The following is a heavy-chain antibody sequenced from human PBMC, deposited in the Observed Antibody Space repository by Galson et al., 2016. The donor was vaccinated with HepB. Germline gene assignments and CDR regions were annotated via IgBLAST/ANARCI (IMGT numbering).Heavy chain of an antibody. CDR1: GHSFAFFW. Sequence: QSGAEVKKPGEPLKISCKGPGHSFAFFWIGWVRQMPGKGLEWMAIIYPGDSDIKYNPPFQGQVTISADTSISTAYLEWYSLKASYTAMYYCARLGSGGFYFDSWGQGTLVTVSS. CDR3: ARLGSGGFYFDS. CDR2: IYPGDSDI. D-gene: IGHD2-15*01. V-gene: IGHV5-51*01. J-gene: IGHJ4*02.